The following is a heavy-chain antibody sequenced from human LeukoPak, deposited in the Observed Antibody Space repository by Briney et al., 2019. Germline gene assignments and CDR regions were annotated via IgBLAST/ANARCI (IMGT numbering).Heavy chain of an antibody. CDR3: ARDRFGTTLS. CDR2: ISYDGSNK. D-gene: IGHD1-1*01. J-gene: IGHJ4*02. V-gene: IGHV3-30*03. Sequence: GGSLRLSCAASGFTFSSYWMSWVRQAPGKGLEWVAVISYDGSNKYYADSVKGRFTISRDNSKNTLYLQMNSLRAEDTAVYYCARDRFGTTLSWGQGTLVTVSS. CDR1: GFTFSSYW.